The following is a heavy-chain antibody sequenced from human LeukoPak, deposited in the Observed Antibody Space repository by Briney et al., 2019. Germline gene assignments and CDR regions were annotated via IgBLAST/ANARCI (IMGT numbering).Heavy chain of an antibody. D-gene: IGHD5-18*01. CDR2: ISGSGGST. CDR3: AKGGLQLWLRTYFDY. V-gene: IGHV3-23*01. Sequence: GGSLRLSCAASGFTFSSYAMSWVRQAPGKGLESVSAISGSGGSTYYADSVKGRFTISRDNSKNTLYLQMNSLRAEDTAVYYCAKGGLQLWLRTYFDYWGQGTLVTVSS. CDR1: GFTFSSYA. J-gene: IGHJ4*02.